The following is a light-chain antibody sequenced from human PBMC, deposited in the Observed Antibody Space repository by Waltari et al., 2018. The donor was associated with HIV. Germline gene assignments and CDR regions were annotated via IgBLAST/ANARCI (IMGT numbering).Light chain of an antibody. CDR3: QSYDSNLSGV. CDR1: SSNIGAGYD. V-gene: IGLV1-40*01. Sequence: QSVLTPPPSVSGAPGQRVTISCTGSSSNIGAGYDVHWYQQFPGTAPKLLIYGNSNRPSGVPDRFSGSKSGTSASLAITGLQAEDEADYYCQSYDSNLSGVFGGGTKLTVL. CDR2: GNS. J-gene: IGLJ2*01.